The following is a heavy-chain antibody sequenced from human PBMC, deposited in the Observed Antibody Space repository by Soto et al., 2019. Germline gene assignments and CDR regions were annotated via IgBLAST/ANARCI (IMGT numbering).Heavy chain of an antibody. D-gene: IGHD1-7*01. CDR3: VTTRDGTTYFAY. V-gene: IGHV5-51*01. J-gene: IGHJ4*02. Sequence: GESLKISCQGSGYTFSNFCLGWVRQMPGEGLEWMGLMYPWTSDTRYSPSFQGHVTISVDTSTSTGYLQWSSLKASDTAMYYCVTTRDGTTYFAYWGQGTLVTVSS. CDR1: GYTFSNFC. CDR2: MYPWTSDT.